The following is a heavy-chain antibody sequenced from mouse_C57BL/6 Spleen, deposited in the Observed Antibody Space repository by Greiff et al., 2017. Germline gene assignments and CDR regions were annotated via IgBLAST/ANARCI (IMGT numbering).Heavy chain of an antibody. D-gene: IGHD1-1*01. CDR1: GYTFTSYW. V-gene: IGHV1-55*01. CDR3: ARELTTVVGDYFDY. CDR2: IYPGSGST. Sequence: QVQLQQPGAELVKPGASVKMSCKASGYTFTSYWITWVKQRPGQGLEWIGDIYPGSGSTNYTEKFKSKATLTVDTSSSTAYMQLSSLTSEDSAVYYGARELTTVVGDYFDYWGQGTTLTVSS. J-gene: IGHJ2*01.